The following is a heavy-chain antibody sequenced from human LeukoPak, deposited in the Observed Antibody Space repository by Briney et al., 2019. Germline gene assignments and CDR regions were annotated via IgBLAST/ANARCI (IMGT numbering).Heavy chain of an antibody. CDR2: ISYDGSNK. J-gene: IGHJ3*02. CDR3: AKESRGRAFDI. D-gene: IGHD3-16*01. Sequence: QPGGSLRLSCAASGFTFSSYGMHWVRQALGKGLEWVAVISYDGSNKYYADSVKGRFTISRDNSKNTLYLQMNSLRAEDTAVYHCAKESRGRAFDIWGQGTTVTVSS. CDR1: GFTFSSYG. V-gene: IGHV3-30*18.